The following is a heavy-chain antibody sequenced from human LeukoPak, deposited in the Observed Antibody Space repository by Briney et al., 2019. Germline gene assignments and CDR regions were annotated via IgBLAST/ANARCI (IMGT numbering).Heavy chain of an antibody. D-gene: IGHD3-10*01. CDR2: IYSGGST. V-gene: IGHV3-53*01. Sequence: PGGSLRLSCAASGFTFSSYGMHRVRQAPGKGLEWVSVIYSGGSTYYADSVKGRFTISRDNSKNTLYLQMNSLRAEDTAVYYCAREVYYGSGSYPDYWGQGTLVTVSS. CDR3: AREVYYGSGSYPDY. J-gene: IGHJ4*02. CDR1: GFTFSSYG.